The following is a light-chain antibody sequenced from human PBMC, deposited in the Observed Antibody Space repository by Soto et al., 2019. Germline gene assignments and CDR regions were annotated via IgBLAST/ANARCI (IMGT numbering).Light chain of an antibody. CDR2: GAS. Sequence: ETMMTQSPDTLSVSLGERATLSCRASQSVSSSYLAWYQQKPGQAPRLLIYGASSRATGIPDRFSGSGSETDFTLTISSLEPEDFAVYYCQHRMNWPLTFGQGTRLEIK. J-gene: IGKJ5*01. V-gene: IGKV3D-20*02. CDR1: QSVSSSY. CDR3: QHRMNWPLT.